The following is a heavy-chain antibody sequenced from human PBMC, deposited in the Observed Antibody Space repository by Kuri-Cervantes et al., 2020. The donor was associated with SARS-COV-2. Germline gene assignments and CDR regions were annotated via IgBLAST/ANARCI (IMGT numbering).Heavy chain of an antibody. V-gene: IGHV4-38-2*01. D-gene: IGHD6-13*01. Sequence: ESLKISCAVSGYSISSGYNWGWIRQPPGKGLEWIGSIYYSGSTYYNPSLKSRVTISVDTSKNQFSLKLSSVTAADTAVYYCAVYSSSPYYYYMDVWGKGTTVTVSS. CDR2: IYYSGST. CDR3: AVYSSSPYYYYMDV. J-gene: IGHJ6*03. CDR1: GYSISSGYN.